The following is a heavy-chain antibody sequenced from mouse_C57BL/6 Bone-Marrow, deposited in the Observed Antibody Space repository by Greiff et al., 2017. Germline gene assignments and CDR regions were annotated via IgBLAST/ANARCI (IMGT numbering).Heavy chain of an antibody. D-gene: IGHD2-1*01. V-gene: IGHV1-55*01. Sequence: LVESGAELVKPGASVKMSCKASGYTFTSYWITWVKQRPGQGLEWIGDIYPGSGSTNYNEKFKSKATLTVDTSSSTAYMQLSSLTSEDSAVYYCARGVTTSPFYAMDYWGQGTSVTVSS. CDR1: GYTFTSYW. CDR2: IYPGSGST. CDR3: ARGVTTSPFYAMDY. J-gene: IGHJ4*01.